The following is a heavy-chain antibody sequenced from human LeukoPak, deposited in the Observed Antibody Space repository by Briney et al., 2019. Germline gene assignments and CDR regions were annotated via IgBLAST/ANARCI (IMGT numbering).Heavy chain of an antibody. CDR3: ARHTGMRDKRRAGDWFDP. CDR1: GGPFSGYY. CDR2: INHSGST. D-gene: IGHD5-18*01. V-gene: IGHV4-34*01. J-gene: IGHJ5*02. Sequence: SETLSLTCAVYGGPFSGYYWSWIRQPPGKGLEWIGEINHSGSTNYNPSLKSRVTISVDTSKNQFSLKLSSVTAADTAVYYCARHTGMRDKRRAGDWFDPWGQGTLVTVSS.